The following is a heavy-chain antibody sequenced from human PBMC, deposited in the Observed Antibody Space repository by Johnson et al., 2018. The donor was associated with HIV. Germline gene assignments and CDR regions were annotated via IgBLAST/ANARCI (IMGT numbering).Heavy chain of an antibody. Sequence: VQLVESGGGLVQPGGSMRLSCAASGFTFSNYWMSWVRQAPGKGLEWVAAISSDGSNKYYADSVKDRFTISRDNSKNTLCLQMNSLRPEDTAVYYCAKDKDAFDIWGQGTMVTVSS. V-gene: IGHV3-30*18. CDR2: ISSDGSNK. CDR3: AKDKDAFDI. CDR1: GFTFSNYW. J-gene: IGHJ3*02.